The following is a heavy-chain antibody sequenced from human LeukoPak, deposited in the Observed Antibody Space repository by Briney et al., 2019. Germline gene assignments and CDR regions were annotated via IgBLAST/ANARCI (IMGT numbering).Heavy chain of an antibody. V-gene: IGHV4-59*01. J-gene: IGHJ6*02. CDR3: ARASYYGNGMDV. CDR2: IYNSGTT. CDR1: GASISSFY. D-gene: IGHD3-10*01. Sequence: SETLSLTCTVSGASISSFYWSWIRQPPGKGLEWIGYIYNSGTTNYNPSLKSRVTISVDTSKNQFSLRLNSLTAADTAVYYCARASYYGNGMDVWGQGTTVSVSS.